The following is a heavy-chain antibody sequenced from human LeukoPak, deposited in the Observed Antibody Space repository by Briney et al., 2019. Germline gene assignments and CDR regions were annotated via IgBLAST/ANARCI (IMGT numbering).Heavy chain of an antibody. CDR3: ARGGRLYPDY. J-gene: IGHJ4*02. D-gene: IGHD2-15*01. CDR1: GYTFTNYG. CDR2: ISGYNGDT. V-gene: IGHV1-18*01. Sequence: GASVKVSCKASGYTFTNYGISWVRQAPGQVLGWMGWISGYNGDTDYAQKLQGRVTMTTDTSTSTAYMELRSLRSDDTAVYYCARGGRLYPDYWGQGTLVTVSS.